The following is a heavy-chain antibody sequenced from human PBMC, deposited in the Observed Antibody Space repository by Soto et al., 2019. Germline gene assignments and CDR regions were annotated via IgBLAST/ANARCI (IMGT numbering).Heavy chain of an antibody. Sequence: GGSLRLSCAASGFTFSSYSMNWVRQAPGKGLEWVSSISSSSSYIYYADSVKGRFTISRDNAKNSLYLQMNSLRAEDTAVYYCVRDYPLARIAVAGTDYYYGMDVWGQGTTVTVSS. CDR2: ISSSSSYI. CDR1: GFTFSSYS. J-gene: IGHJ6*02. V-gene: IGHV3-21*01. CDR3: VRDYPLARIAVAGTDYYYGMDV. D-gene: IGHD6-19*01.